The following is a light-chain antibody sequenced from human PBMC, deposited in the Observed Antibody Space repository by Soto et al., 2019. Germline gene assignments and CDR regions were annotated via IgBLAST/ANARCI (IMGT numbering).Light chain of an antibody. J-gene: IGKJ3*01. CDR2: AAF. Sequence: IQLTQSPSSLSASVGDRVNITCRASQGVGSYLAWYQQKPGKAPNLLIYAAFTLESGVPSRFSGSASGADFTLTISSLQPEDFATYYCQQLYDYPITFGPGTKVDVK. CDR1: QGVGSY. CDR3: QQLYDYPIT. V-gene: IGKV1-9*01.